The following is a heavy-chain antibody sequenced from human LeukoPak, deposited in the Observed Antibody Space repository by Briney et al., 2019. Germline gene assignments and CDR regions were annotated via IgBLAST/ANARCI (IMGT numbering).Heavy chain of an antibody. CDR3: ASSIDGSRHRRFDY. CDR1: GFTFSSYG. V-gene: IGHV3-30*02. Sequence: PGGSLRLSCAASGFTFSSYGMHWVRQAPGKGLEWVAFIRYDGSNKYYADSVKGRFTISRDNSKNTLYLQMNSLRAEDTAVYYCASSIDGSRHRRFDYWGQGTLVTVSS. CDR2: IRYDGSNK. J-gene: IGHJ4*02. D-gene: IGHD5-24*01.